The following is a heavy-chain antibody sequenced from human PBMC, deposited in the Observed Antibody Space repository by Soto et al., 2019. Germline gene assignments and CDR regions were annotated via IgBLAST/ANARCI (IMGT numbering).Heavy chain of an antibody. V-gene: IGHV3-23*01. J-gene: IGHJ5*02. Sequence: EVQLLESGGGLVQPGGSLRLSCAAPGFTFSSYAMSWVRQAPGKGLEWVSAISGSGGSTYYADSVKGRFTISRDNSKNTLYLQMNSLRAEDTAVYYCAKERDFWSGYENWFDPWGQGTLVTVSS. CDR3: AKERDFWSGYENWFDP. CDR1: GFTFSSYA. CDR2: ISGSGGST. D-gene: IGHD3-3*01.